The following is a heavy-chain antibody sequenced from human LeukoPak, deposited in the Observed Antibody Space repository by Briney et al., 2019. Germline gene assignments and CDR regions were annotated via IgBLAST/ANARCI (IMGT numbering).Heavy chain of an antibody. D-gene: IGHD6-13*01. CDR3: ARDAYSSSWQYYFDY. CDR1: GGSFSGYY. V-gene: IGHV4-34*01. CDR2: INHSGST. Sequence: PSETLSLTCAVYGGSFSGYYWSWIRQPPGKGLEWIGEINHSGSTNYNPSLKSRVTMSVDTSKNQFSLKLSSVTAADTAMYYCARDAYSSSWQYYFDYWGQGTLVTVSS. J-gene: IGHJ4*02.